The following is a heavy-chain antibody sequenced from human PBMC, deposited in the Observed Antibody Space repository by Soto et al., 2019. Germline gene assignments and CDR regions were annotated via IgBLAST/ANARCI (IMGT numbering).Heavy chain of an antibody. CDR3: ARVGCSGGSCYSEGHGMDV. V-gene: IGHV4-31*03. D-gene: IGHD2-15*01. CDR1: GGSISSGGYY. J-gene: IGHJ6*02. Sequence: SETLSLTCTVSGGSISSGGYYWSWIRQHPGKGLEWIGYIYYSGSTYYNPSLKSRVTISVDTSKNQFSLKLSSVTAADTAVYYCARVGCSGGSCYSEGHGMDVWGQGTTVTVSS. CDR2: IYYSGST.